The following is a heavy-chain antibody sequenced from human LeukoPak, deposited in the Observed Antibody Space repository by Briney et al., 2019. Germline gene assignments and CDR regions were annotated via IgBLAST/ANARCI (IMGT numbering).Heavy chain of an antibody. V-gene: IGHV3-7*01. J-gene: IGHJ4*02. CDR1: GFTFSSYW. D-gene: IGHD3-9*01. CDR3: ARDLYDILTGSFFDY. CDR2: IKQDGSEK. Sequence: GGSLRLSCAASGFTFSSYWMGWVRQAPGKGLEWVANIKQDGSEKYYVDSVKGRFTISRDNAKNSLYLQMNSLRAEDTAVYYCARDLYDILTGSFFDYWGQGTLVTVSS.